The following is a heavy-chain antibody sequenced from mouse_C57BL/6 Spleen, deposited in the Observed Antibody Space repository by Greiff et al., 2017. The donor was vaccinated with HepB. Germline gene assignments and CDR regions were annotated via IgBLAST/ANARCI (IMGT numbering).Heavy chain of an antibody. Sequence: VQLQQSGPELVQPGASVKLSCKASGYTFTSYDIHWVKQRPGQGLEWIGCIYPRDGSTKYNDKFKGKATLTVDTSSSTAYMELNSLTSEDSAVYISARRRDDNVGLTYGGQGTLVNVSA. D-gene: IGHD6-1*01. CDR3: ARRRDDNVGLTY. V-gene: IGHV1-85*01. CDR1: GYTFTSYD. J-gene: IGHJ3*01. CDR2: IYPRDGST.